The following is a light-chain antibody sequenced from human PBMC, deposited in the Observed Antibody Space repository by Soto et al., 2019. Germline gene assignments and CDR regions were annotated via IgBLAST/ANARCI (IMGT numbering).Light chain of an antibody. Sequence: QSALTQPASVSGSPGQSITMSCTGTTSDVGSYSLLSWYQQHPGKAPKLVIYEDSKRPSGVSNRFSGSKSGNTASLTISGLQAEDEADYYCYSYAGSSIYVFGTGTKLTVL. CDR3: YSYAGSSIYV. CDR2: EDS. V-gene: IGLV2-23*01. J-gene: IGLJ1*01. CDR1: TSDVGSYSL.